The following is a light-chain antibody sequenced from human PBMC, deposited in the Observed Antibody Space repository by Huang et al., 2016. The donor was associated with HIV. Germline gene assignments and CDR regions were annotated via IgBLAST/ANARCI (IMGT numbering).Light chain of an antibody. Sequence: DIQMTQFPSSLSASVGDSVTITCRASQAINSYVAWYQQRPGKAPKLLIYAASTLQSGVPSRFSGSGSGTDFALSISSLQPEDSANYYCQQVNTYPLTFGGGTKVEIK. CDR3: QQVNTYPLT. CDR2: AAS. CDR1: QAINSY. V-gene: IGKV1-9*01. J-gene: IGKJ4*01.